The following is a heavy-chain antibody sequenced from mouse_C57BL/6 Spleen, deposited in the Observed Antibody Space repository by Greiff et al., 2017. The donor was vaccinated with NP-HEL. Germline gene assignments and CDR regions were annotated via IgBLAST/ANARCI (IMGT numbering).Heavy chain of an antibody. CDR3: TAGDGYAWFAY. CDR1: GFTFSNYW. Sequence: DVQLQESGGGLVQPGGSMKLSCVASGFTFSNYWMNWVRQSPEQGLEWVAQIRLKSDNYATHYAYSVEGKFTISRDDSKSSVYLQMNDFRAEDTGVYYCTAGDGYAWFAYWGQGTLVTVSA. CDR2: IRLKSDNYAT. V-gene: IGHV6-3*01. J-gene: IGHJ3*01. D-gene: IGHD2-3*01.